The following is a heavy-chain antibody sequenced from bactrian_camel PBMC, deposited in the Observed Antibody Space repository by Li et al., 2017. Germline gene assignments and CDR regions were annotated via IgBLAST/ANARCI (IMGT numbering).Heavy chain of an antibody. CDR3: VADSSTRGHNY. D-gene: IGHD1*01. J-gene: IGHJ4*01. Sequence: VQLVESGGGSVQTGGSLRLSCAASGFDFSIYGMSWVRQAPGKGLEWVSAINSGGGSTYYADSVKGRFTISRDDAAGTLYLQMKSLKIDDTAVYHCVADSSTRGHNYWGQGTQVTVS. V-gene: IGHV3S40*01. CDR2: INSGGGST. CDR1: GFDFSIYG.